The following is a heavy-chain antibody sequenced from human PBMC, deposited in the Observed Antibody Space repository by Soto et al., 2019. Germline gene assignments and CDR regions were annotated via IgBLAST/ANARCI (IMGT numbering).Heavy chain of an antibody. CDR2: ISPFTGDT. J-gene: IGHJ4*02. CDR3: ARSCSGDSCHSDY. D-gene: IGHD2-15*01. Sequence: ASVKVSCKTSGYSFTNYGINWVRQAPGQGLEWMGWISPFTGDTHYTQSLQGRITVTTDTSRNTAYMELRSLRSADTAVYYCARSCSGDSCHSDYWGQGTLVTVSS. CDR1: GYSFTNYG. V-gene: IGHV1-18*04.